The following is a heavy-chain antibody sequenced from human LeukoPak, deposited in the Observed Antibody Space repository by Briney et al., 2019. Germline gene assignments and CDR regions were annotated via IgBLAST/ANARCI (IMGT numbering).Heavy chain of an antibody. J-gene: IGHJ4*02. Sequence: GGSLRLSCAASGFTFSSYAMSWVRQAPGKGLEWVSAISGSGGSTYYADSVKGRFTISRDNSKNTLYLQMNSLRAEDTAVYYCAKGIARITIFGVVTHGFGYWGQGTLVTVSS. D-gene: IGHD3-3*01. V-gene: IGHV3-23*01. CDR1: GFTFSSYA. CDR2: ISGSGGST. CDR3: AKGIARITIFGVVTHGFGY.